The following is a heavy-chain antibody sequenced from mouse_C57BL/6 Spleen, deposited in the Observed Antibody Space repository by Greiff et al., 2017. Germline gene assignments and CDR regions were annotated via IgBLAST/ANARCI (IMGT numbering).Heavy chain of an antibody. D-gene: IGHD2-12*01. CDR2: IYPRVGST. J-gene: IGHJ4*01. CDR1: GYTFTSYD. CDR3: ARKDDRNDELDAMDY. V-gene: IGHV1-85*01. Sequence: QVQLQQSGPELVKPGASVKLSCKASGYTFTSYDINWVKQRPGQGLEWIGWIYPRVGSTKHNEKFKGKATLTVDTSSSTAYIELHSLTSEDSAVYFCARKDDRNDELDAMDYWGQGTSGTVSS.